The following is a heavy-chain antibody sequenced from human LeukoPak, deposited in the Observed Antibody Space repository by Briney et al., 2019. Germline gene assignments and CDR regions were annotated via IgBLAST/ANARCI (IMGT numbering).Heavy chain of an antibody. CDR1: SGSINSVGYY. D-gene: IGHD1-1*01. V-gene: IGHV4-61*08. CDR3: ARDWVPVHAFDI. CDR2: IYYSGST. Sequence: SSETLSLTCTVSSGSINSVGYYWSWIRQPPGKGLEWIGYIYYSGSTNYNPSLKSRVTISVDTSKNQFSLKLSSVTAADTAVYYCARDWVPVHAFDIWGQGTMVTVSS. J-gene: IGHJ3*02.